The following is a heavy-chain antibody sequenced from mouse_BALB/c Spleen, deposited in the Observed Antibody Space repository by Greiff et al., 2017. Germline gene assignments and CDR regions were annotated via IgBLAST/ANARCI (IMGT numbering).Heavy chain of an antibody. V-gene: IGHV1-7*01. D-gene: IGHD1-1*01. CDR1: GYTFTSYW. CDR3: ARNYGRGSYFDD. J-gene: IGHJ2*01. Sequence: QVQLQQSGAELAKPGASVKMSCKASGYTFTSYWLHWVKQRPGQGLDWIGYINPSTGYTEYNPKFKDKATLTADKSSSTAYMQLSSLTSEDSAVYYCARNYGRGSYFDDWGEGTTLTVSS. CDR2: INPSTGYT.